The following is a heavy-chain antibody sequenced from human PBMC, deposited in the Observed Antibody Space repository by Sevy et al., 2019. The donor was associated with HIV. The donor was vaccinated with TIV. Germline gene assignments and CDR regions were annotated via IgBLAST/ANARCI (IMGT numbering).Heavy chain of an antibody. V-gene: IGHV1-8*01. Sequence: ASVKVSCKASGYTFTSYDINWVRQATGQGLEWMGWMNPNRGNKGYEQKFQGRVTMTMNTSISTAYMELNRRRSEDTAVYYCARGFPVATGAFDIWGQGTMVTVSS. CDR1: GYTFTSYD. CDR2: MNPNRGNK. CDR3: ARGFPVATGAFDI. J-gene: IGHJ3*02.